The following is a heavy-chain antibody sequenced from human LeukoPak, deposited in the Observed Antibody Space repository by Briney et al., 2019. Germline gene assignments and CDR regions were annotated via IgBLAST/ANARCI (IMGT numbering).Heavy chain of an antibody. CDR2: IYYSGST. CDR1: GGSISSGDYY. V-gene: IGHV4-30-4*08. Sequence: PSQTLSLTCTVSGGSISSGDYYWSWIRQPPGKGLEWIGYIYYSGSTYYNPSLKSRVTISVDTSKNQFSLKLSSVTAADTAVYYCARAHYGDYRYFQHWGQGTLVTVSS. CDR3: ARAHYGDYRYFQH. D-gene: IGHD4-17*01. J-gene: IGHJ1*01.